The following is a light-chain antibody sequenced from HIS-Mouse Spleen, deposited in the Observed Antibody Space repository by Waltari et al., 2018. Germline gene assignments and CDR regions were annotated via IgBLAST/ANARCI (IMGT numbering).Light chain of an antibody. V-gene: IGLV2-8*01. CDR1: SSDVVGYNY. CDR3: SSYAGSNNLV. Sequence: QSALTQPPSASGSPGQSVTISCTGTSSDVVGYNYVSWYQQHPGKAPKLMIYEVSTRPSGVPDRFSGSKSGNTASLTVSGLQAEDEADYYCSSYAGSNNLVFGGGTKLTVL. CDR2: EVS. J-gene: IGLJ2*01.